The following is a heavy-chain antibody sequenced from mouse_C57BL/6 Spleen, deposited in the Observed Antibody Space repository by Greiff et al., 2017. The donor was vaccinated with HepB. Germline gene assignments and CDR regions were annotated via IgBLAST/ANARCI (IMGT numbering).Heavy chain of an antibody. Sequence: VQLQQPGTELVKPGASVKLSCKASGYTFTSYWMHWVKQRPGQGLEWIGNINPSNGGTNYNEKFKSKATLTVDKSSSTAYMQLRSLTSEDSAVYYCAREGYYGSRGYFDVWGTGTTVTVSS. CDR2: INPSNGGT. V-gene: IGHV1-53*01. CDR1: GYTFTSYW. J-gene: IGHJ1*03. CDR3: AREGYYGSRGYFDV. D-gene: IGHD1-1*01.